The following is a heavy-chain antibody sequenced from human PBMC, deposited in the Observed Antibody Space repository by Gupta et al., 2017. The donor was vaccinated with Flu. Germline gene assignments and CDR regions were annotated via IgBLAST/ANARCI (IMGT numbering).Heavy chain of an antibody. CDR2: ISNSGKTT. CDR3: XRDSYNSSGPFDY. Sequence: EVQLVESGGGFVQPGGSLRLSCEASGFTFTRYWMHWVRQVPGKGLVWVSRISNSGKTTNYADSVKGRFTILRDNAKNTVYLQMDSLSVXDXAVYYCXRDSYNSSGPFDYWGQGTLVTVSS. CDR1: GFTFTRYW. J-gene: IGHJ4*02. D-gene: IGHD3-22*01. V-gene: IGHV3-74*01.